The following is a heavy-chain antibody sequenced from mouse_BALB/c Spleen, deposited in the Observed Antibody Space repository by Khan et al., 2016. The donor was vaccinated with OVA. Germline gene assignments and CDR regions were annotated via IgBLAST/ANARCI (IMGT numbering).Heavy chain of an antibody. Sequence: VQLQESGAELVRPGVSVKISCKGSGYTFPDYAMHWVKQSHTKSLEWLGVISTYYDDASYNQKFKGKATMTVDKSSSTAFLELARLTSEDSAIYYCARNYYGTRNAMDYWGQGTSVTVSS. V-gene: IGHV1S137*01. CDR2: ISTYYDDA. D-gene: IGHD1-1*01. CDR3: ARNYYGTRNAMDY. J-gene: IGHJ4*01. CDR1: GYTFPDYA.